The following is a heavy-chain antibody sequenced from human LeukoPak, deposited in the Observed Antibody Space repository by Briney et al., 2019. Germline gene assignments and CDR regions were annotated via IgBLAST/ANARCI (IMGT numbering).Heavy chain of an antibody. CDR3: AKDLLTMVRGGDPGY. J-gene: IGHJ4*02. D-gene: IGHD3-10*01. Sequence: SGGSLRLSCAASGFTFSSYGMHWVHQAPGKGLEWVAFIRYDGSNKYYADSVKGRFTISRDNSKNTLYLQMNSLRAEDTAVYYCAKDLLTMVRGGDPGYWGQGTLVTVSS. CDR2: IRYDGSNK. CDR1: GFTFSSYG. V-gene: IGHV3-30*02.